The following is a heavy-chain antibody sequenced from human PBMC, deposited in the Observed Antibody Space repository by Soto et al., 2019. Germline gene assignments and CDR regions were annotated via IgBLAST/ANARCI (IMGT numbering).Heavy chain of an antibody. CDR1: GFTFDYYA. D-gene: IGHD3-22*01. CDR3: PKPITYYYDSNGYSHDDFDI. V-gene: IGHV3-9*01. CDR2: ISWNSGSI. J-gene: IGHJ3*02. Sequence: PGGSLRLSCAASGFTFDYYAMHWGLQAPGEGLVWLIGISWNSGSIGYADSVKGRFTISRDNAKNSLYLQMNCLRAKDTALSYCPKPITYYYDSNGYSHDDFDIWGQGTMVTVSS.